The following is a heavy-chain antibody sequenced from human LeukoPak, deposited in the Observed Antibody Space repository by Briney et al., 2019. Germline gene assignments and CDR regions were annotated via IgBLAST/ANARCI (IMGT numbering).Heavy chain of an antibody. D-gene: IGHD3-10*01. CDR1: GDTFSSYA. Sequence: GASVKVSCKASGDTFSSYAISWVRQAPGQGLEWMGGIIPIFGTANYAQKFQGRVTITADESTSTAYMELSSLRSEDTAVYYCATSSRWFGELYYYYYYYMDVWGKGTTVTVSS. J-gene: IGHJ6*03. V-gene: IGHV1-69*01. CDR2: IIPIFGTA. CDR3: ATSSRWFGELYYYYYYYMDV.